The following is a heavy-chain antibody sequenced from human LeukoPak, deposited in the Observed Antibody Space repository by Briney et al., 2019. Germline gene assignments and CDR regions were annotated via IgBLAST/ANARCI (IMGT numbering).Heavy chain of an antibody. V-gene: IGHV3-30*04. CDR3: AREGDYNFDY. J-gene: IGHJ4*02. CDR2: ISHDGSNK. CDR1: GFTFRSYA. D-gene: IGHD4-17*01. Sequence: GGSLRLSCAASGFTFRSYAMHWVRQAPGKGLEWVAVISHDGSNKDHADSVKGRFTISRDNSKNTVFLQMNSLRGEDTAVYYCAREGDYNFDYWGQGTLVTVSS.